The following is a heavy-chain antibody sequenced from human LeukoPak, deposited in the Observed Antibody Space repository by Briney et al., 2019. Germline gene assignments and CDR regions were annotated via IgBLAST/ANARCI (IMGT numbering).Heavy chain of an antibody. D-gene: IGHD5-12*01. Sequence: GASVKVSCKASGYTFTSYGISWVRQAPGQGLEWTGWISAYNGNTNYAQKLQGRVTMTTDTSTSTAYMELRSLRSDDTAVYYCARDRGIRGIVATDYWGQGTLVTVSS. V-gene: IGHV1-18*01. J-gene: IGHJ4*02. CDR2: ISAYNGNT. CDR1: GYTFTSYG. CDR3: ARDRGIRGIVATDY.